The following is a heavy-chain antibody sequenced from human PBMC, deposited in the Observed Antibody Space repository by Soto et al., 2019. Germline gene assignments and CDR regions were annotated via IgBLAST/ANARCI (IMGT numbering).Heavy chain of an antibody. Sequence: QVQLVQSGAEVKKPGASVKVSCKASGYTFTSYGISWVRQAPGQGLEWMGWISADNGNTNYAQKLQGRVTMTTDTSTSTADMELRSLRSDDTAVYYCARDLYPSTGIAVAVEAFDIWGQGTMVTVSS. CDR3: ARDLYPSTGIAVAVEAFDI. CDR2: ISADNGNT. CDR1: GYTFTSYG. D-gene: IGHD6-19*01. J-gene: IGHJ3*02. V-gene: IGHV1-18*01.